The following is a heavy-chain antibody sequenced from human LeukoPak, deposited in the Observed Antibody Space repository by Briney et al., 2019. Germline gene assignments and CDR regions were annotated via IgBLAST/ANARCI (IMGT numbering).Heavy chain of an antibody. CDR1: GYTLTELS. J-gene: IGHJ4*02. D-gene: IGHD1-26*01. CDR3: ALSGSYYVVFDY. Sequence: ASVKVSCKVSGYTLTELSMHWVRQAPGKGLEWIGGFDPEDGETIYAQKFQGRVTMTEDTSTDTAYMELGSLRSEDTAVYYCALSGSYYVVFDYWGQGTLVTVSS. CDR2: FDPEDGET. V-gene: IGHV1-24*01.